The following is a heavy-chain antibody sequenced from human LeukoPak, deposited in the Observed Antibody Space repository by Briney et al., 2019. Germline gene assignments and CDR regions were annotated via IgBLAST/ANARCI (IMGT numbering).Heavy chain of an antibody. V-gene: IGHV3-74*01. D-gene: IGHD3-22*01. CDR2: IKSDGSIT. CDR1: GFTFSDYY. Sequence: GGSLRLSCAASGFTFSDYYMSWIRQAPGKGLEWVSRIKSDGSITHYADSVKGRFTISRDNAKNTLYLQMDSLRAEDTAVYYCARGLGYDPFWGQGTKVTVSS. J-gene: IGHJ3*01. CDR3: ARGLGYDPF.